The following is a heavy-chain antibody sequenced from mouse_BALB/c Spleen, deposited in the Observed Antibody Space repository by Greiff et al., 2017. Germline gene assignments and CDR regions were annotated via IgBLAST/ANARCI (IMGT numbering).Heavy chain of an antibody. V-gene: IGHV5-6-3*01. CDR2: INSNGGST. CDR1: GFTFSSYG. D-gene: IGHD2-1*01. J-gene: IGHJ3*01. Sequence: EVKVVESGGGLVQPGGSLKLSCAASGFTFSSYGMSWVRQTPDKRLELVATINSNGGSTYYPDSVKGRFTISRDNAKNTLYLQMSSLKSEDTAMYYCARYGNYGAWFAYWGQGTLVTVSA. CDR3: ARYGNYGAWFAY.